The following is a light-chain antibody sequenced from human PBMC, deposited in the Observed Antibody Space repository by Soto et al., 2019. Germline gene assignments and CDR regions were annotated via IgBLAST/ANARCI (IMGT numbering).Light chain of an antibody. CDR1: QDISNS. CDR3: QKYHSAPHT. J-gene: IGKJ4*01. V-gene: IGKV1-27*01. CDR2: AAS. Sequence: DIQMTQSPSSLSASVGDRVTITCRASQDISNSLAWYQQKPGKVPNVLIYAASILQSGVPARFSGSGSGTDFTLTISSLQPEDVATYYCQKYHSAPHTFGGGTKVEI.